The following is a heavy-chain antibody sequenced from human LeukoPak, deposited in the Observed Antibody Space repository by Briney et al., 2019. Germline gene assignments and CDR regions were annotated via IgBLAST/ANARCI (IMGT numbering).Heavy chain of an antibody. J-gene: IGHJ4*02. Sequence: SETLSLTCAVSGGSIRSSDWWSWVAQPPGKGLEWIRDIYHSGTTNYNPSLKSRVTISVDKSKNQFSLRLSSVTAADTAVYYCAGAAAWFGESWGQGTLVTVSS. CDR3: AGAAAWFGES. V-gene: IGHV4-4*02. D-gene: IGHD3-10*01. CDR1: GGSIRSSDW. CDR2: IYHSGTT.